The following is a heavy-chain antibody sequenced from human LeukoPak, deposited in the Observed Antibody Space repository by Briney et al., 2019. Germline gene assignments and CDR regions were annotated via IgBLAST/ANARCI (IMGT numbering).Heavy chain of an antibody. J-gene: IGHJ4*02. CDR1: GDSTSSYY. V-gene: IGHV4-59*01. D-gene: IGHD2-15*01. CDR3: ARVGAYCSGGSCGGFDY. CDR2: IYYSGST. Sequence: PSETLSLTCTVSGDSTSSYYWSWIRQPPGKGLEWIGYIYYSGSTNYHPSLKSRVTISVDTSKNQFSLKLSSVTAADTAVYYCARVGAYCSGGSCGGFDYWGQGTLVTVSS.